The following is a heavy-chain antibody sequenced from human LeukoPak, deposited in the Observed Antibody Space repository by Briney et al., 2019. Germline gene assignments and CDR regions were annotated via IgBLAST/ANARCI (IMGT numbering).Heavy chain of an antibody. CDR2: ISGSGGST. CDR3: AKDSGGNYYYYGMVV. V-gene: IGHV3-23*01. J-gene: IGHJ6*02. D-gene: IGHD1-26*01. Sequence: GGSLRLSCAASGFTFSSYAMSWVRQAPGKGLEWVSAISGSGGSTYYADSVKGRFTISRDNSKNTLYLQMNSLRAEDTAVYYCAKDSGGNYYYYGMVVWGQGTTVTVSS. CDR1: GFTFSSYA.